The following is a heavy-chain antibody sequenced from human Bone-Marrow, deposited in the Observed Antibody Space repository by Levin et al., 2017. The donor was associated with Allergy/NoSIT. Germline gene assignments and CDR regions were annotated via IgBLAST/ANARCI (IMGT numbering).Heavy chain of an antibody. CDR3: ANRRRSSWYVGYYHYMDV. J-gene: IGHJ6*03. CDR1: GFTFSSYG. V-gene: IGHV3-30*18. Sequence: GESLKISCAASGFTFSSYGMHWVRQAPGKGLEWVAVISYDGSNKYYADSVKGRFTIFRDNSKNTLYLQMNSLRAEDTAVYYCANRRRSSWYVGYYHYMDVWGKGTTVTVSS. CDR2: ISYDGSNK. D-gene: IGHD6-13*01.